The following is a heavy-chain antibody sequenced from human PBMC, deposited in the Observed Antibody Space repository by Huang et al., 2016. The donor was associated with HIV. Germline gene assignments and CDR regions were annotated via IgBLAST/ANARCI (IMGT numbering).Heavy chain of an antibody. CDR2: IYFSGNT. Sequence: LQLQESVPGLVKSSETLSLICTVSGGSISSSSYYWGWIRQPPGKGPEWIGSIYFSGNTYCNPPLKSRVTIAVDTSKNQFSLKVNSVTAADTAVYYCARHGRVAGHYYNNMDVWGRGTTVTVSS. CDR1: GGSISSSSYY. J-gene: IGHJ6*02. V-gene: IGHV4-39*01. CDR3: ARHGRVAGHYYNNMDV. D-gene: IGHD6-19*01.